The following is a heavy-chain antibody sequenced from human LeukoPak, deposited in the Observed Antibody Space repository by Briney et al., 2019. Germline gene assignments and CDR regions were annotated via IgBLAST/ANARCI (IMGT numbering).Heavy chain of an antibody. V-gene: IGHV4-59*01. Sequence: SETLSLTCTVSGGSISSYYWSWIRQPPGKGPEWIGYIYYSGSTNYNPSLKSRVTISVDTSKDQFSLKLSSVTAADTAVYYCARVGRTRWTAATNAFDIWGQGTMVTVSS. CDR1: GGSISSYY. J-gene: IGHJ3*02. CDR2: IYYSGST. CDR3: ARVGRTRWTAATNAFDI. D-gene: IGHD6-25*01.